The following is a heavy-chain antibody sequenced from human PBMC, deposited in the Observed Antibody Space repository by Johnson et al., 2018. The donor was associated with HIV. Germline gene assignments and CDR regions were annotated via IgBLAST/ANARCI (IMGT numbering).Heavy chain of an antibody. J-gene: IGHJ3*02. CDR2: ISWNSGTI. V-gene: IGHV3-9*01. CDR1: GFSFDDYG. CDR3: AKSRGGYSYGYDAFDI. Sequence: VESGGGLVQPGRSLRLSCAASGFSFDDYGMHWVRQVPGKGLEWVSGISWNSGTIGYGDSVKGRFTISRDNSKNTLFLQMNSLRTEDTALYYCAKSRGGYSYGYDAFDIWGQGTMVTVSS. D-gene: IGHD5-18*01.